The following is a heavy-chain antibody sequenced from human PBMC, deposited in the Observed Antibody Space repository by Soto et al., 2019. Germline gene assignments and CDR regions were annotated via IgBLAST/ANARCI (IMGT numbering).Heavy chain of an antibody. D-gene: IGHD3-22*01. V-gene: IGHV4-31*03. Sequence: KPSETLSLTCTVSGGSISSGDYYWSWIRQHPGKGLEWIGTIYFSGTTYYNPSLKSRVTISVDTSKSQFSLKLSSVTAADTAVYYCARRDRSGFSYWLDTWGQGPLVTVSS. CDR1: GGSISSGDYY. CDR2: IYFSGTT. CDR3: ARRDRSGFSYWLDT. J-gene: IGHJ5*02.